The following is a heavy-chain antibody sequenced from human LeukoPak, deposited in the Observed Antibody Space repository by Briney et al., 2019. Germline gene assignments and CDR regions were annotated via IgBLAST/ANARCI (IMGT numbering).Heavy chain of an antibody. Sequence: PGRSLRLSCAASGFTFSSYGMHWVRQAPGKGLEWVAVISYDGSNEYYADSVKGRFTISRDNSKNTLYLQMNSLRAEDTAVYYCAKAGYYDSSGSLDWGQGTLVTVSS. CDR1: GFTFSSYG. D-gene: IGHD3-22*01. CDR2: ISYDGSNE. CDR3: AKAGYYDSSGSLD. V-gene: IGHV3-30*18. J-gene: IGHJ4*02.